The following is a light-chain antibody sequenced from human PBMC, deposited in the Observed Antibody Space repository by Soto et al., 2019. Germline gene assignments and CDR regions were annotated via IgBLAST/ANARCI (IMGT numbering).Light chain of an antibody. CDR3: LQYSSHSWT. Sequence: DIQMTQSPSSLSPSVGDRVTSTCRASRSISDWLAWYRQKPGKAPELLIFDASNLKSGVSSRFSGSGSGTEFTLTISRLQPDDVATYYCLQYSSHSWTFGQGTKADIK. CDR1: RSISDW. CDR2: DAS. J-gene: IGKJ1*01. V-gene: IGKV1-5*01.